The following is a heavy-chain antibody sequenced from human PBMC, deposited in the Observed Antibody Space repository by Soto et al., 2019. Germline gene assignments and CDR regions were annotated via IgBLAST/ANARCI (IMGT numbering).Heavy chain of an antibody. CDR1: GYTFTSYG. Sequence: GASVKVSCKASGYTFTSYGISWVRQAPGQGLEWMGWISAYNGNTNYAQKLQGRVTMTTDTSTSTAYMELRSLRSDDTAVYYCARSVIVVVPAAIWGASWFDPWGQGTLVTVSS. J-gene: IGHJ5*02. D-gene: IGHD2-2*02. CDR3: ARSVIVVVPAAIWGASWFDP. CDR2: ISAYNGNT. V-gene: IGHV1-18*01.